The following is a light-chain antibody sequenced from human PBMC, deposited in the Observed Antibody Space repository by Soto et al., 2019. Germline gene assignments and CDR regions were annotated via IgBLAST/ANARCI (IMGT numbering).Light chain of an antibody. J-gene: IGKJ3*01. CDR1: QDISSA. CDR2: GAS. V-gene: IGKV1-13*02. CDR3: QQFNTYPRT. Sequence: AIQLTQSPSSLSASVGDRVTITCRASQDISSALAWYQHQPGKTPKSLMFGASSLESRVPSRFSGSGSGTDFTLTISSLQPEDFATYYCQQFNTYPRTFGPGTKVDVK.